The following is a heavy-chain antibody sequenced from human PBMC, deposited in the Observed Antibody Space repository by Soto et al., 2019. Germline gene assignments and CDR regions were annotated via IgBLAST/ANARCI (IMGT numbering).Heavy chain of an antibody. Sequence: GGSLRLSCAASGFTFSSYAMHWVRQAPGKGLEWVAVISYDGSNKYYADSVKGRFTISRDNSKNTLYLQMNSLRAEDTAVYYCASLVVPAAYYYYYGVDVWGQGTTVTVSS. D-gene: IGHD2-2*01. CDR1: GFTFSSYA. V-gene: IGHV3-30-3*01. CDR2: ISYDGSNK. CDR3: ASLVVPAAYYYYYGVDV. J-gene: IGHJ6*02.